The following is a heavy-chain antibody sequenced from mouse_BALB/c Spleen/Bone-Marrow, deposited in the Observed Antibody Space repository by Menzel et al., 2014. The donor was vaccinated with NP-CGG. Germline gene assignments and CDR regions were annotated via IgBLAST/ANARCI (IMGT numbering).Heavy chain of an antibody. J-gene: IGHJ4*01. CDR3: ARDISGYVRAMDY. CDR1: GYTFTDYT. Sequence: VKLMESGPELVSPGVSVKISCKAFGYTFTDYTIHWVKQSHSKSLEWIGIISTYSANTNYNQKFKGKATMTVDQSSSTAYMELARLTFEDSAIYFCARDISGYVRAMDYWGQGTSVTVSS. V-gene: IGHV1-67*01. CDR2: ISTYSANT. D-gene: IGHD3-2*01.